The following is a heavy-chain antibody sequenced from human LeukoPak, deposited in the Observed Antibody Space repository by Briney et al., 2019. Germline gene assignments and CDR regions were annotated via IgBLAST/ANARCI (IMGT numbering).Heavy chain of an antibody. D-gene: IGHD6-19*01. CDR3: AREGAVAAHYYMDV. J-gene: IGHJ6*03. V-gene: IGHV3-74*01. CDR2: IYADGSGT. CDR1: GFTLSSYW. Sequence: PGGSLRLSCAASGFTLSSYWMHWVRQAPGKGLVWVSRIYADGSGTTYADSVKGRFTISRDNAKNTLYLQMNSLRAEDTAVYFCAREGAVAAHYYMDVWGKGTTVTVSS.